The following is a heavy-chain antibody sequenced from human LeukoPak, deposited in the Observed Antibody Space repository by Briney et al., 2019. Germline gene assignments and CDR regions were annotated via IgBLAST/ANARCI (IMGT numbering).Heavy chain of an antibody. CDR3: ARDLVVQGPFDY. D-gene: IGHD2-21*01. Sequence: ASVKVSCKASGYTFTSYYMHWVRQAPGQGLEWMGIINPSGGGTSYAQKFQGRVTMTRDTSTSTVYMELSSLRSEDTAVYYCARDLVVQGPFDYWGQGTLVTVSS. CDR2: INPSGGGT. V-gene: IGHV1-46*01. CDR1: GYTFTSYY. J-gene: IGHJ4*02.